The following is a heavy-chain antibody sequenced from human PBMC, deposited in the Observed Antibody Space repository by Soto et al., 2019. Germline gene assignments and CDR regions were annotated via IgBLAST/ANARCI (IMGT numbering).Heavy chain of an antibody. D-gene: IGHD2-15*01. CDR1: GFTFSSYG. CDR2: ISYDGSNK. Sequence: GGSLRLSCAASGFTFSSYGMHWVRQAPGKGLEWVAVISYDGSNKYYADSVKGRFTISRDNSKNTLYLQMNSLRAEDTAVYYCAKGLLGYSSSCYPYWGQGSLGTVSS. J-gene: IGHJ4*02. V-gene: IGHV3-30*18. CDR3: AKGLLGYSSSCYPY.